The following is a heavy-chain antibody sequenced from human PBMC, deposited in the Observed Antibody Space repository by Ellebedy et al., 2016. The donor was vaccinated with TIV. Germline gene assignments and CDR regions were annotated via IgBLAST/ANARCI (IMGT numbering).Heavy chain of an antibody. V-gene: IGHV5-51*01. J-gene: IGHJ4*02. CDR1: GYSFTSYW. CDR3: ARTDSSSWFRFDC. CDR2: IYPGDSGT. D-gene: IGHD6-13*01. Sequence: GESLKISCKCSGYSFTSYWIGWVRQMPGKGLEWMGIIYPGDSGTRYSPSFQGQVTISADKSISTAYLQWSSLKASDTAMYYCARTDSSSWFRFDCWGQGTLVTVSS.